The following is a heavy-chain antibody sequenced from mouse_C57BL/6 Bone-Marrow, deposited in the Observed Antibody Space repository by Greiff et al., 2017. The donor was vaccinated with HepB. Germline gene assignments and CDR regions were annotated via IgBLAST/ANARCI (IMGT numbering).Heavy chain of an antibody. CDR2: IRSKSNNYAT. D-gene: IGHD2-3*01. J-gene: IGHJ3*01. CDR1: GFSFNTYA. V-gene: IGHV10-1*01. CDR3: VRHDDGYYGFAY. Sequence: EVKVEESGGGLVQPKGSLKLSCAASGFSFNTYAMNWVRQAPGKGLEWVARIRSKSNNYATYYADSVKDRFTISRDDSESMLYLQMNNLKTEDTAMYYCVRHDDGYYGFAYWGQGTLVTVSA.